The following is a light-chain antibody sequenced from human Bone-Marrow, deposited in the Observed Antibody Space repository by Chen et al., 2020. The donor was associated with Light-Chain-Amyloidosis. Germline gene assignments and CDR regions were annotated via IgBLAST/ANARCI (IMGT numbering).Light chain of an antibody. Sequence: SYVVTQPPSVSVTPGQTARIPCGGNNIGSKSVNWYQHKPGQAPVLVVYDDTERPSGIPERISGSNSGNTATLTINRVEAGDEADYYCQVWDRSSDRPVFGGGTKLTVL. CDR1: NIGSKS. CDR3: QVWDRSSDRPV. J-gene: IGLJ3*02. V-gene: IGLV3-21*02. CDR2: DDT.